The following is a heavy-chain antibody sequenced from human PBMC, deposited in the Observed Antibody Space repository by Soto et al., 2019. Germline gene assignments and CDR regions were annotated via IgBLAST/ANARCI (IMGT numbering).Heavy chain of an antibody. CDR1: GFTFSSYG. Sequence: GGSLRLSCAASGFTFSSYGMHWVRQAPGKGLEWVAVISYDGRNKYYADSVKGRFTISRDNSKNTLYLQMSSLRPEDTAVYYCVKDGSSGWPYYYGMDVWGQGTTVTVSS. CDR2: ISYDGRNK. V-gene: IGHV3-30*18. CDR3: VKDGSSGWPYYYGMDV. J-gene: IGHJ6*02. D-gene: IGHD6-19*01.